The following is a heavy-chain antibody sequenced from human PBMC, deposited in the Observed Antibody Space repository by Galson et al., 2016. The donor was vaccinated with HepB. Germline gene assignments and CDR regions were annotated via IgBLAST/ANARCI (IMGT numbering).Heavy chain of an antibody. CDR2: ISYSGTT. J-gene: IGHJ6*02. CDR3: ARDRFYYISGTAYYGMDV. CDR1: GGSISNHY. Sequence: SETLSLTCIVSGGSISNHYWSWIRQPPGKGLEWIGYISYSGTTHYNPSLKSRVTMSVGTSKNQFSLKLSSVTAADTAVYYCARDRFYYISGTAYYGMDVWGQGTTVTVSS. D-gene: IGHD3-10*01. V-gene: IGHV4-59*11.